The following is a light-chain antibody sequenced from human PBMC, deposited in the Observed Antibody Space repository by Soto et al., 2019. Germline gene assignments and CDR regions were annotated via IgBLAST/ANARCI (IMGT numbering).Light chain of an antibody. J-gene: IGLJ3*02. Sequence: QSALTQPPSASGSPGQSVTISCTGTSSDVGAYNYVSWFQQHPGKAPKFVIFDVSERPSGVPDRFSGSKSGNTAYLTVSGLQAVDEADYYCCSHAGSNTLFGGGTKLTVL. CDR2: DVS. V-gene: IGLV2-8*01. CDR3: CSHAGSNTL. CDR1: SSDVGAYNY.